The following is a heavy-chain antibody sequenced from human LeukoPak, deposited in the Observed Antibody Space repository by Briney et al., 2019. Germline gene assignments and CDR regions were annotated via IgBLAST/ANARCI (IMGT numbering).Heavy chain of an antibody. CDR1: GXSITRDY. J-gene: IGHJ4*02. Sequence: PSETLSLTCAVSGXSITRDYWSWIRQPPGKGLEWIGYIYYSGSSIYNPSLKSRVSISVDTSKNQFSLKVNSVTAADTAVYYCAREGGDSAFDYWGQGTLVTVSS. D-gene: IGHD2-21*02. CDR2: IYYSGSS. CDR3: AREGGDSAFDY. V-gene: IGHV4-59*01.